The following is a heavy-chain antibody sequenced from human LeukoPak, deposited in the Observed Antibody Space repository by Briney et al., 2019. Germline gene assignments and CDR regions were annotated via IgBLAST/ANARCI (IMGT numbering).Heavy chain of an antibody. V-gene: IGHV4-59*01. Sequence: SESLCLTPALSRGSTSSYYWSWIRHPPGKGLEWVGYVYYSGSTNYTPSLKSRVTISVYTSKNQFSLKLSSVTAADTAVYYCPRVHYYNASSGYYLWGEDYWGQGTLVTVSS. CDR3: PRVHYYNASSGYYLWGEDY. CDR2: VYYSGST. J-gene: IGHJ4*02. D-gene: IGHD3-22*01. CDR1: RGSTSSYY.